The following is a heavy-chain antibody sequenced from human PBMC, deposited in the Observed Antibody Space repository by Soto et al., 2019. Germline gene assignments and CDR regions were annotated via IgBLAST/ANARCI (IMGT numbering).Heavy chain of an antibody. Sequence: EVQLVESGGGLVQPGGSLRLSCAASGFTFSSYWMHWVRQAPGKGLVWVSRINSDGSSTSYADSVKGRFTISRDNAKNTLYLQMNSLRAEDTAVYYCARAPEDYQQLSYFYNGMDVWGQGTTVTVSS. V-gene: IGHV3-74*01. CDR2: INSDGSST. CDR3: ARAPEDYQQLSYFYNGMDV. J-gene: IGHJ6*02. CDR1: GFTFSSYW. D-gene: IGHD2-2*01.